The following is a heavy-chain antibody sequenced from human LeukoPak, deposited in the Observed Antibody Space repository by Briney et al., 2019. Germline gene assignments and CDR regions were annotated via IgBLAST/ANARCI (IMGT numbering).Heavy chain of an antibody. CDR1: GGSISSYH. V-gene: IGHV4-59*08. CDR2: FYYSGST. Sequence: SETVSLTCTVSGGSISSYHWSWIRQPPGKGLEWIGFFYYSGSTNYNPSLKSRVTISVDTSKNQFSLKLSSVTAADTAVYYCARHESSGWYYFDYWGQGILVTVSS. D-gene: IGHD6-19*01. CDR3: ARHESSGWYYFDY. J-gene: IGHJ4*02.